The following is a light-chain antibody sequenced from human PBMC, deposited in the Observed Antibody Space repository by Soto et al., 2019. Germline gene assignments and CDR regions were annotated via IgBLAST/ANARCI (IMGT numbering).Light chain of an antibody. Sequence: DFQMTQSPSTLSASVGDRVTITCRASQGISNYLAWYQQKPGKVPKLLIYTASTLQSGVPSRFSGSGSGTDFTLTISSLQPEDVATYYCQKYNSAPQAFGQGTKVDIK. J-gene: IGKJ1*01. V-gene: IGKV1-27*01. CDR3: QKYNSAPQA. CDR1: QGISNY. CDR2: TAS.